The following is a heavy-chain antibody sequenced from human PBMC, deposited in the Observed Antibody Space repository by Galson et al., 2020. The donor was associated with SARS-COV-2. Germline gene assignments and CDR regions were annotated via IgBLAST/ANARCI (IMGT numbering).Heavy chain of an antibody. D-gene: IGHD1-26*01. V-gene: IGHV4-39*01. CDR1: GGYVSSSSYY. CDR2: IYDSGST. CDR3: ARLTPTQWELPNYFDY. Sequence: SETLYLTCTVSGGYVSSSSYYWGWVRQPPGKGLERIGIIYDSGSTYYNPSLKSRVTISVDTSKNQFSLKMNSVTAADTAVYYCARLTPTQWELPNYFDYWGQGTLVTVSS. J-gene: IGHJ4*02.